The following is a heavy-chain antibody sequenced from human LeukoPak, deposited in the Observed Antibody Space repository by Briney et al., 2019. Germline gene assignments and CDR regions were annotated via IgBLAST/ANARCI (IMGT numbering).Heavy chain of an antibody. CDR1: GGSISSYY. CDR3: AGWFGELAWFDP. V-gene: IGHV4-59*01. D-gene: IGHD3-10*01. J-gene: IGHJ5*02. CDR2: IYYSGSN. Sequence: SETLSLTCTVSGGSISSYYWSWIRQPPGKGLEWIGYIYYSGSNNYNPSLKSRVTISVDTSKKQFSLKLSSGAAADAAVYYCAGWFGELAWFDPWGQGTLVTVSS.